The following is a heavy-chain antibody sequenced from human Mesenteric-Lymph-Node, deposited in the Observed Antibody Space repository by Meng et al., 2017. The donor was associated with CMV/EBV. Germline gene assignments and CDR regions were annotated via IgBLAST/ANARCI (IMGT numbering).Heavy chain of an antibody. J-gene: IGHJ4*02. D-gene: IGHD2-15*01. CDR2: IHHSGST. V-gene: IGHV4-38-2*02. Sequence: GSLRLSCIVSGYSISSGYYWGWIRQPPGKGLEWIASIHHSGSTYYNPSLKSRVTISVDTSKNQFSLKLTSVTAADTAMYYCARGIYCSGGSCYSSGRYFDCWGQGTLVTVSS. CDR1: GYSISSGYY. CDR3: ARGIYCSGGSCYSSGRYFDC.